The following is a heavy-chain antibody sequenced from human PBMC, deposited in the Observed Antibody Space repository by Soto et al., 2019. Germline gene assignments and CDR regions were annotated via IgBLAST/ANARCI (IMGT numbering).Heavy chain of an antibody. J-gene: IGHJ6*02. V-gene: IGHV4-39*01. CDR3: ARLGGFCSSTSCYGFYGMDV. D-gene: IGHD2-2*01. CDR2: FHYSENT. CDR1: GGSISSGPYS. Sequence: QVQLQESGPGLVKPSETLSLTCTVSGGSISSGPYSWGWIRQPPGEGLEWIGTFHYSENTYYDPSLDSRVNIASDTAKNQFSLKVTSVTVADTAMYNCARLGGFCSSTSCYGFYGMDVWGQGTTVIVSS.